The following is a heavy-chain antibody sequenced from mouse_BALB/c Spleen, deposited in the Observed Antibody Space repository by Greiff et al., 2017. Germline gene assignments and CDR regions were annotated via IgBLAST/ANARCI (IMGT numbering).Heavy chain of an antibody. V-gene: IGHV1-5*01. Sequence: EVQLQQSGTVLARPGASVKMSCKASGYSFTSYWMHWVQQRPGQGLEWIGAIYPGNSDTSYNQKFKGKAKLTAVPSASTAYMELSSLTNEDSAVYYCTRQGYYGSSYEWYFDVWGAGTTVTVSS. CDR3: TRQGYYGSSYEWYFDV. D-gene: IGHD1-1*01. J-gene: IGHJ1*01. CDR2: IYPGNSDT. CDR1: GYSFTSYW.